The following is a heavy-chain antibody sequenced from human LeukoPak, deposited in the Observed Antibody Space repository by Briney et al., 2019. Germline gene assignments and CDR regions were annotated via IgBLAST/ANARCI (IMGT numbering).Heavy chain of an antibody. CDR3: AREVWGPEY. V-gene: IGHV3-7*01. Sequence: PGDSLRLSCAASGFTFTKYWMTWVRQAPGKGLEWVGNIKQDGSDKNYMDSVKGRFTISRDNTKNSVYLQRSSRRAEDTAVYYCAREVWGPEYWGQGTLVTVSS. D-gene: IGHD1-14*01. CDR2: IKQDGSDK. CDR1: GFTFTKYW. J-gene: IGHJ4*02.